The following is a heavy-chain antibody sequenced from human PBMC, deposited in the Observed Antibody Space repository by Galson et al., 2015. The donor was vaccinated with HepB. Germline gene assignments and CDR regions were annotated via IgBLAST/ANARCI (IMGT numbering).Heavy chain of an antibody. CDR2: IIPIFGTA. D-gene: IGHD3-22*01. V-gene: IGHV1-69*13. J-gene: IGHJ6*02. CDR3: ARDEYYDSSGRYYYYGMDV. Sequence: SVKVSCKASGGTFSSYAISWVRQAPGQGLEWMGGIIPIFGTANYAQKFQGRVTITADESTSTAYMELSSLRSEDTAVYYCARDEYYDSSGRYYYYGMDVWGQGTTVTVSS. CDR1: GGTFSSYA.